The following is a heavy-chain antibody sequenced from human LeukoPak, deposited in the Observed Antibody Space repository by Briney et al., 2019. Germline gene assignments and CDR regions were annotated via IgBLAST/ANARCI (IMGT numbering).Heavy chain of an antibody. Sequence: PSETLSLTCTVSGGSISSGSYYWSWIRQPAGKGLEWIGRIYTSGSTNYNPSLKSRVTISVDTSKNQFSLKLSSVTAADTAVYYCARGGYCGSTSCQPFDFDYWGQGTLVTVSS. D-gene: IGHD2-2*01. J-gene: IGHJ4*02. CDR3: ARGGYCGSTSCQPFDFDY. CDR2: IYTSGST. V-gene: IGHV4-61*02. CDR1: GGSISSGSYY.